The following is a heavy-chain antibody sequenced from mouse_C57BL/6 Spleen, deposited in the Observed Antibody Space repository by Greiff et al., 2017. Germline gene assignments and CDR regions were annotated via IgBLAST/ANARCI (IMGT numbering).Heavy chain of an antibody. CDR3: ARGGPHYYAMDY. V-gene: IGHV1-82*01. J-gene: IGHJ4*01. Sequence: VQLQQSGPELVKPGASVKISCKASGYAFSSSWMNWVKQRPGKGLEWIGRIYPGDGDTNYNGKFKGKATLTADKTSSTASMQLSRLTSEDSAVYFCARGGPHYYAMDYWGQGTSVTVSS. CDR2: IYPGDGDT. CDR1: GYAFSSSW.